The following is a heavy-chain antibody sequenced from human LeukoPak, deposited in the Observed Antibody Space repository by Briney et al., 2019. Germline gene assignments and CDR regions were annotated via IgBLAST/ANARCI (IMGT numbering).Heavy chain of an antibody. J-gene: IGHJ4*01. CDR3: ASRVYGLGSFNY. V-gene: IGHV4-39*01. CDR1: GDSISSTSYY. D-gene: IGHD3-10*01. Sequence: SETLSLTCTVSGDSISSTSYYWDWIRQPPGKRLEWIGSIYNSGTTYYNPSLKSRVTIPVDTSKNQFSLKVSSVTAADTAVYYCASRVYGLGSFNYWGQGTLVTVSS. CDR2: IYNSGTT.